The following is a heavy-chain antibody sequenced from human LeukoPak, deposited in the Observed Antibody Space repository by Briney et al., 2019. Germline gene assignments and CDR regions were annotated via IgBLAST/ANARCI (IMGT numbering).Heavy chain of an antibody. CDR2: IIPIFGTA. V-gene: IGHV1-69*01. Sequence: SVKVSCKASGGTFSSYAISWVRQAPGQGLEWMGGIIPIFGTANYAQKFQGRVTITADESTSTAYMELSSLRSEDTAVYYCARVMGDGYNVDYWGQGTLVIVSS. D-gene: IGHD5-24*01. CDR1: GGTFSSYA. J-gene: IGHJ4*02. CDR3: ARVMGDGYNVDY.